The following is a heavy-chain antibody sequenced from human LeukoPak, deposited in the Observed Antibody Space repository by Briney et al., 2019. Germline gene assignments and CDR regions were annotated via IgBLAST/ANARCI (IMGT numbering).Heavy chain of an antibody. CDR1: GGSISNYY. J-gene: IGHJ5*02. V-gene: IGHV4-59*08. CDR3: AKGAGPPWFDP. D-gene: IGHD6-19*01. Sequence: SETLSLTCTVSGGSISNYYWSWIRQPPGKGLEWIGNIYYSGSTYFKPSLKSRVTISVDTSKNQFSLKLTSVTAADTAVYYCAKGAGPPWFDPWGQGILVTVSS. CDR2: IYYSGST.